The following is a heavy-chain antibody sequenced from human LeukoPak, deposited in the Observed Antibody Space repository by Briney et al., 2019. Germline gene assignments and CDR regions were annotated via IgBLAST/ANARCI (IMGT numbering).Heavy chain of an antibody. V-gene: IGHV1-18*01. Sequence: ASVKVSCKASGYTFTSYGISWVRQAPGQGLEWMGWISAYNGNTNYAQKLQGRVTMTTDTSTSTAYMELRSLRSDDTAVYYCAREALSYGDYVFDYWDQGTLVTVSS. CDR2: ISAYNGNT. J-gene: IGHJ4*02. CDR3: AREALSYGDYVFDY. CDR1: GYTFTSYG. D-gene: IGHD4-17*01.